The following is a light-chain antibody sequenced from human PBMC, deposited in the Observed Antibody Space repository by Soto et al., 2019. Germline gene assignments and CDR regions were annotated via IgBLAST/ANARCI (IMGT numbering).Light chain of an antibody. J-gene: IGKJ1*01. CDR2: GAS. CDR3: QQYYDSPRT. CDR1: QSVSSN. V-gene: IGKV3-15*01. Sequence: EIVMTQSPATLSVSPGERVTLSCRASQSVSSNLAWYQQKPGQAPRLLIYGASTRATGIPARFSGSGSGTDFTLTFNSLQAEDVAVYYCQQYYDSPRTFGQGTKVDIK.